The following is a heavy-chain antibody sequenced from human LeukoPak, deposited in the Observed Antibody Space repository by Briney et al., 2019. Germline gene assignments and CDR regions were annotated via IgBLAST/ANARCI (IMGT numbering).Heavy chain of an antibody. CDR3: AKETSSSFDY. D-gene: IGHD6-6*01. CDR2: ISGSGGST. J-gene: IGHJ4*02. V-gene: IGHV3-23*01. CDR1: GFTFNSYA. Sequence: PGGSLRLSCEASGFTFNSYAMSWVRQAPGKGLEWVSGISGSGGSTYYADSVKGRFTISSDNSKNTLYLQMNSLRAEDTAVYYCAKETSSSFDYWGQGTLVTVSS.